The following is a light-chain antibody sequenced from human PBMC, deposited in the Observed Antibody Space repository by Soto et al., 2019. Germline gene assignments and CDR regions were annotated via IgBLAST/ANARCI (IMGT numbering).Light chain of an antibody. CDR2: WAS. CDR3: QQHYTTPWT. J-gene: IGKJ1*01. CDR1: QSVLYSSNSKNY. Sequence: DIVMTQSPESLAVSLGERATIKCNSSQSVLYSSNSKNYLAWHQQKPGQPPKMLIYWASTRKSGVPDRFSGTWSGTDFTLEIRSLQAEDVAVYYCQQHYTTPWTFGQGTRVELK. V-gene: IGKV4-1*01.